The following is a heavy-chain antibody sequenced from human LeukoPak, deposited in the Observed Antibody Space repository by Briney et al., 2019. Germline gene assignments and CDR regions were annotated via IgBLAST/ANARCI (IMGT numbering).Heavy chain of an antibody. Sequence: GGSLRLSCAASGFTFSSYSMNWVRPAPGKGLEWVSSISSSSSYIYYADSVKGRFTISRDNAKNSLYLQMNSLRAEDTAVYYCARVGIAAAGFDYWGQGTLVTVSS. CDR1: GFTFSSYS. V-gene: IGHV3-21*01. D-gene: IGHD6-13*01. J-gene: IGHJ4*02. CDR2: ISSSSSYI. CDR3: ARVGIAAAGFDY.